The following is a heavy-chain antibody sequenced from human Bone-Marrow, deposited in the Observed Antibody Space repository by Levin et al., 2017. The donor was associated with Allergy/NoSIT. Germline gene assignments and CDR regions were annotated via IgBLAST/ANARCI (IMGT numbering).Heavy chain of an antibody. Sequence: GESLKISCKASGYTFTSYGISWVRQAPGQGLEWMGWISAYNGNTNYAQKLQGRVTMTTDTSTSTAYMELRSLRSDDTAVYYCARGGLSVGFSGSYRFFDYWGQGTLVTVSS. CDR3: ARGGLSVGFSGSYRFFDY. V-gene: IGHV1-18*01. CDR2: ISAYNGNT. D-gene: IGHD3-10*01. J-gene: IGHJ4*02. CDR1: GYTFTSYG.